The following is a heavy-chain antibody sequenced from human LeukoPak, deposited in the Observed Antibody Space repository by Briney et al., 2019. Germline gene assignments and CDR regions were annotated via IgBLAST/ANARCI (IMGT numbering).Heavy chain of an antibody. CDR2: IKQDGSEK. CDR1: GFTFSSYW. J-gene: IGHJ4*02. CDR3: ARGWVYYYDSPWEFDY. Sequence: GGSLRLSCAASGFTFSSYWMSWVRQAPGKGLEWVANIKQDGSEKYYGDSVKGRFTISRDNAKNSLYLQMNSLRAEDTAVYYCARGWVYYYDSPWEFDYWGQGTLVTVSS. D-gene: IGHD3-22*01. V-gene: IGHV3-7*01.